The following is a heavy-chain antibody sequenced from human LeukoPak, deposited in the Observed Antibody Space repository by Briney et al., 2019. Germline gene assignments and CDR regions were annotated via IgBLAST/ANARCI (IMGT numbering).Heavy chain of an antibody. V-gene: IGHV3-23*01. J-gene: IGHJ4*02. CDR3: ASWGDYGGNLLNNY. D-gene: IGHD4-23*01. Sequence: GGSLRLSCAVSGITLSNYGMSWVRQAPGKGLEWVSGISGSGGNTYYADSVKGRFTISRDNSKNTLYLQMNSLRAEDTAVYYCASWGDYGGNLLNNYWGQGTLVTVSS. CDR2: ISGSGGNT. CDR1: GITLSNYG.